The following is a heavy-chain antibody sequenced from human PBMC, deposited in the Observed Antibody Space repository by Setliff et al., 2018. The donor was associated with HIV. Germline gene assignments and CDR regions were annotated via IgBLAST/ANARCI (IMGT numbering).Heavy chain of an antibody. CDR3: VNPSGAMGDFDS. J-gene: IGHJ4*02. Sequence: SETLSLTCTVSGGSISSTNYFWGWIRQPPGKGLEWIGAIYYHGSTYYNPSLKSRVTISIDTSKNQFSLQLTSVTAADTAVYYCVNPSGAMGDFDSWGQGTLATVSS. CDR1: GGSISSTNYF. V-gene: IGHV4-39*01. D-gene: IGHD3-16*01. CDR2: IYYHGST.